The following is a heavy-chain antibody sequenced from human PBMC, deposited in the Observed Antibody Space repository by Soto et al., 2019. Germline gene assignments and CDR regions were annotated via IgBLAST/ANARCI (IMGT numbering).Heavy chain of an antibody. D-gene: IGHD3-22*01. J-gene: IGHJ4*02. CDR3: ARRSYDNSGYYYVDY. CDR2: TYYRGSA. CDR1: GDSITSSNKY. V-gene: IGHV4-39*02. Sequence: QLHLQESGPGLVKPSETLSLTCTVSGDSITSSNKYWGWARQPPGKGLEWIGSTYYRGSAYYSPSLKSRVTISIDPSENHLALILSSVTAPEPAVYYCARRSYDNSGYYYVDYWGQGTLVTVSS.